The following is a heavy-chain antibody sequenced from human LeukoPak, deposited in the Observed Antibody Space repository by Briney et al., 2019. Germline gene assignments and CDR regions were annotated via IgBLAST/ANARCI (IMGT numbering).Heavy chain of an antibody. D-gene: IGHD3-16*01. J-gene: IGHJ3*02. V-gene: IGHV4-4*07. CDR2: IYTSGST. CDR3: ARVGYDAFDI. CDR1: GVSVSAYY. Sequence: PSETLSLTCTVSGVSVSAYYWSWIRQPAGNGLEWIGRIYTSGSTNYNPSLKSRVTMSVDTSKNQFSLKLSSVTAADTAVYYCARVGYDAFDIWGQGTMVTVSS.